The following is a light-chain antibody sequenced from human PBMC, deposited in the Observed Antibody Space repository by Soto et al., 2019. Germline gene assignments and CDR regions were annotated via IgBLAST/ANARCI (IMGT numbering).Light chain of an antibody. CDR3: QQSYGTPIT. CDR2: VAS. Sequence: DIQMTQSPPTLSASVGDRVTITCRASQSISRYLNWYQQKPGKAPNLLIYVASSLQSEVPSRFSGSGSGTDFTLTITSLQPEDFATYYCQQSYGTPITFGQGTRLEIK. V-gene: IGKV1-39*01. CDR1: QSISRY. J-gene: IGKJ5*01.